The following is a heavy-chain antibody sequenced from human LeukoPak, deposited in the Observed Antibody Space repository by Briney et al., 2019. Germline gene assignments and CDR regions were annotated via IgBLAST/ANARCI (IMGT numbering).Heavy chain of an antibody. CDR3: ARAPKVGIYWYFDL. D-gene: IGHD1-26*01. J-gene: IGHJ2*01. CDR1: GFTFSTYS. V-gene: IGHV3-21*01. Sequence: GGSLRLSCAASGFTFSTYSMNWVRQAPGKGLEWVSSISSSGSYIYYADSVEGRFTISRENAKNSLSLQMNSLRAEDTAVYYCARAPKVGIYWYFDLWGRGTLVTVSS. CDR2: ISSSGSYI.